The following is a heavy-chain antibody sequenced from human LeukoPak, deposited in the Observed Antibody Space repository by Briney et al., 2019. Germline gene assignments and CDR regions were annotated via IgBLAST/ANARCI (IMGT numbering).Heavy chain of an antibody. CDR1: GRSNTSSY. D-gene: IGHD3-10*01. CDR3: AGSLGITMVRGVIVDAFDI. CDR2: IYYGGST. V-gene: IGHV4-59*07. J-gene: IGHJ3*02. Sequence: SDTLSLPCSVCGRSNTSSYGSWTRQPPGRALVWIGYIYYGGSTNYKPSLRSRVTMSVDTSKTQFSLKLNSVTAADTAMYYCAGSLGITMVRGVIVDAFDIWGQGTMVVVSS.